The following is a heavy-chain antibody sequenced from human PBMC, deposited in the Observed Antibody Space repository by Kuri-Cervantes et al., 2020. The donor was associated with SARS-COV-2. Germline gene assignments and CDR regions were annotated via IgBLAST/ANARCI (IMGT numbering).Heavy chain of an antibody. Sequence: SVKVSCKASVGTFRRHAISWVRQAPGQGLEWMGGIIPIFGTAKYAQKFQGRVTISADESTSIGYMEVSSLRSEDTAVYYCARSHICSKGLCYNDYYYYMDVWAKGPRSPSP. CDR3: ARSHICSKGLCYNDYYYYMDV. J-gene: IGHJ6*03. CDR1: VGTFRRHA. D-gene: IGHD2-8*01. CDR2: IIPIFGTA. V-gene: IGHV1-69*13.